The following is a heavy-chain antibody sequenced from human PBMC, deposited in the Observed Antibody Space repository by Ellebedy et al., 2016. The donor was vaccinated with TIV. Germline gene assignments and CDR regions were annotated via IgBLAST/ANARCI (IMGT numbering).Heavy chain of an antibody. CDR3: ATRRGVDY. CDR1: GLDVSIKF. V-gene: IGHV3-7*03. J-gene: IGHJ4*02. Sequence: GESLKISCAVSGLDVSIKFMSWVRQAPGKGLEWVANINQDGSETFYVDSVKGRFTISRDNAKSSLSLQVNSLRAEDTAVYYCATRRGVDYWGQGTLVTVSS. CDR2: INQDGSET.